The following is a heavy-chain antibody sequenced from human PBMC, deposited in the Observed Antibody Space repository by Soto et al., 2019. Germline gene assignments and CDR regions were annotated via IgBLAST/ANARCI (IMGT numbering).Heavy chain of an antibody. V-gene: IGHV4-30-4*01. J-gene: IGHJ4*02. D-gene: IGHD6-6*01. CDR2: IYYSGST. Sequence: PSETLSLTCTVSGGSMSSGDYYWSWIRQPPGKGLEWIGYIYYSGSTYYNPSLKSRVTISVDTSKNQFSLKLSSVTAADTAVYYCAREVGEEYSSSSRGFYFDYWGQGTLVTVSS. CDR3: AREVGEEYSSSSRGFYFDY. CDR1: GGSMSSGDYY.